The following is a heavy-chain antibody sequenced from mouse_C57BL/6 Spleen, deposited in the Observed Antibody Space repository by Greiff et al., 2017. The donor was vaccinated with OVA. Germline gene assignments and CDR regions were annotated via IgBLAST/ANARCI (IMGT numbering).Heavy chain of an antibody. CDR2: INPRSGYT. CDR3: ARRVVTTDYYAMDY. CDR1: GYTFTSYT. D-gene: IGHD2-2*01. J-gene: IGHJ4*01. Sequence: VKLLESGAELVRPGASVKMSCKASGYTFTSYTMNWVKKRPGQGLEWIGYINPRSGYTKYNQKFKDKTTLTADKSSSTAYMQLSSLTSEDSAVYYCARRVVTTDYYAMDYWGQGTSVTVSS. V-gene: IGHV1-4*01.